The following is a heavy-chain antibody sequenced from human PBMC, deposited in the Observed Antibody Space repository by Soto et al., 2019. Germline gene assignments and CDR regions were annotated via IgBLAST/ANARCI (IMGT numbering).Heavy chain of an antibody. CDR3: VTDSGATLSSS. CDR2: IVPIYRTA. CDR1: GGTFSSYR. V-gene: IGHV1-69*01. D-gene: IGHD6-13*01. Sequence: QVKLVQSGAEVKKPGSSVKVSCKASGGTFSSYRINWVRQAPGQGLAWVGGIVPIYRTADYPQKFKGRVTITADESARTSYMELRSLKSQDTAVYYCVTDSGATLSSSWGQGTLVTVAS. J-gene: IGHJ4*02.